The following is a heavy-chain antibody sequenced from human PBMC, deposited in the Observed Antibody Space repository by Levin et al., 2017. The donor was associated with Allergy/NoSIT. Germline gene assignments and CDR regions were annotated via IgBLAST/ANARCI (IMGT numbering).Heavy chain of an antibody. CDR1: GASVRSDTYH. CDR3: ANYREGAGGRGY. V-gene: IGHV4-30-4*01. CDR2: ILYSGGT. Sequence: SQTLSLPCTVSGASVRSDTYHWSWIRQPPGKGLEWIGYILYSGGTSYNPSLKSRVTISTDTSNNQFSLKVNSVTAADTAVYYCANYREGAGGRGYWGQGTLVTVSS. D-gene: IGHD6-13*01. J-gene: IGHJ4*02.